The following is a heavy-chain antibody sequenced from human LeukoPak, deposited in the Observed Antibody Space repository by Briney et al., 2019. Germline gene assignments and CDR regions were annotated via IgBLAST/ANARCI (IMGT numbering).Heavy chain of an antibody. Sequence: SVKVSCKASGGTFSSYAISWVRQAAGQGREWMGGIIPIFGTANYAQKFQGRVTITADESTRTAYMELSSLRSEDTAVYYCARGAPYYDSSGYKGAFDIWGQGTMVTVSS. D-gene: IGHD3-22*01. CDR2: IIPIFGTA. J-gene: IGHJ3*02. CDR1: GGTFSSYA. CDR3: ARGAPYYDSSGYKGAFDI. V-gene: IGHV1-69*13.